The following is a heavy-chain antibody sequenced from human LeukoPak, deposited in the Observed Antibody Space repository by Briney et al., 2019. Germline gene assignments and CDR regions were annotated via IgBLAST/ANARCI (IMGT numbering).Heavy chain of an antibody. V-gene: IGHV4-59*01. J-gene: IGHJ3*02. CDR2: IYYSGST. D-gene: IGHD2-2*02. CDR1: GGSISSYY. CDR3: ARVGCSSTSCYIAFDI. Sequence: PSETLSLTCTVSGGSISSYYWSWIRQPPGKGLEWIGYIYYSGSTNYNPSLKSRVTISVDTSKNQFSLKLSSVTAADTAVYYCARVGCSSTSCYIAFDIWGQGTMVTVSS.